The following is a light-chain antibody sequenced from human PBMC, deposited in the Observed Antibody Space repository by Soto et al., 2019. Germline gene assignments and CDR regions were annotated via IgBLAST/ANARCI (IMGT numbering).Light chain of an antibody. J-gene: IGKJ1*01. V-gene: IGKV3-15*01. CDR3: LQYNNWPPGT. CDR2: GAS. Sequence: EIVMTQSPATLSVSPGERATLSCRASQSVSSNLAWYQQKPGQAPRLLIYGASTRATGIPARFSGSGSGTEFTRTISSLQSEDFAVYYCLQYNNWPPGTFGQGTKVEIK. CDR1: QSVSSN.